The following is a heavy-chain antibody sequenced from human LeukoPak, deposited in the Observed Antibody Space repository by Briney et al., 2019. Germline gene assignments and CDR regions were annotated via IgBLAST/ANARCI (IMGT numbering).Heavy chain of an antibody. V-gene: IGHV3-43*01. D-gene: IGHD3-3*01. CDR1: GFTFEEYS. J-gene: IGHJ4*02. CDR3: GKDIEHYDFWNGYEY. CDR2: IRWDGGTT. Sequence: GSLRLSCAASGFTFEEYSMQWVRRPPGKGLEWVAVIRWDGGTTYDADSVKGRFTISRDNSETSVYLQMNSLRTEDTAFYYFGKDIEHYDFWNGYEYRGQGTLVTVSS.